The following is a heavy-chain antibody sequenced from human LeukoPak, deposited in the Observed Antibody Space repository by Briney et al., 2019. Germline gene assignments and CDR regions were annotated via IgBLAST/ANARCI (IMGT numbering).Heavy chain of an antibody. CDR3: ARDPHCSNTNCPFDY. CDR1: VGSISISDW. D-gene: IGHD2-2*01. CDR2: IYRSEDS. Sequence: PSGTLSLTCAVSVGSISISDWWSWVRQPPGRGLDWIGYIYRSEDSNYNPSLKSRVTMSVDKSQNQFSLRLSSVTAADTAVYYCARDPHCSNTNCPFDYWGQGTLVIVSS. J-gene: IGHJ4*02. V-gene: IGHV4-4*02.